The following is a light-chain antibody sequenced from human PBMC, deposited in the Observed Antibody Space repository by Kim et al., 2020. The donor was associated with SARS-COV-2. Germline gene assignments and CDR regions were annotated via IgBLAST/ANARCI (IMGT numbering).Light chain of an antibody. V-gene: IGKV3-20*01. J-gene: IGKJ1*01. CDR3: QQYATSPRT. CDR2: DAI. Sequence: SPGGGAALSCRASQTLTANPLAWYQQKPGQSPRLLIYDAISRATGIPYRFRGSGSGTEFTLTISGLSPDDFAVYYCQQYATSPRTFGQGTKVDIK. CDR1: QTLTANP.